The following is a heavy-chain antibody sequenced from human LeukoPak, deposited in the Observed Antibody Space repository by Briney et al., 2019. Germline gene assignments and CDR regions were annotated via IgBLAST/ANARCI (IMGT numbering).Heavy chain of an antibody. V-gene: IGHV1-2*02. D-gene: IGHD3-10*01. Sequence: ASVKVSCKASGYTFTGYYMHWVRQAPGQGLEWMGWINPNSGGTNYAQKFQGRVTMTRDTSISTAYMELSRLRSDDTAVYYCARAGVVREWLPPQHAFDIWGQGTMVTVSS. CDR1: GYTFTGYY. CDR2: INPNSGGT. CDR3: ARAGVVREWLPPQHAFDI. J-gene: IGHJ3*02.